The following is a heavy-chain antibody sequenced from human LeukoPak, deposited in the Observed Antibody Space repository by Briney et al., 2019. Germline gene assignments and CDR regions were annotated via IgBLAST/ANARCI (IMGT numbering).Heavy chain of an antibody. CDR1: GFTFSIYW. D-gene: IGHD3-3*01. V-gene: IGHV3-74*01. CDR2: TNSGGSST. CDR3: ASFRFTTRREDFDS. Sequence: PGGSLRLSCAASGFTFSIYWMYWVRHAPGKGLVWVSRTNSGGSSTSYADSVKGRFTISRDNAKNTLYLQMSNLRAEDTAVYYRASFRFTTRREDFDSWGQGTLVTVSS. J-gene: IGHJ4*02.